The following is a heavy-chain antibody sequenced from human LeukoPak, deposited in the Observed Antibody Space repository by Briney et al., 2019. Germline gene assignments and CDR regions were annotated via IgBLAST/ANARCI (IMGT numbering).Heavy chain of an antibody. CDR2: IKSDGSST. J-gene: IGHJ3*02. CDR3: ARDEYDLLAGAFDI. Sequence: GGSLRLSCAASGLTFSNYWMHWVRQGPGKGLEWVAQIKSDGSSTSYPDAVKGRFSISRDNVKTTLYLQMTSLRVEDTAVYYCARDEYDLLAGAFDIWGQGTMVTVAS. D-gene: IGHD2-2*01. CDR1: GLTFSNYW. V-gene: IGHV3-74*01.